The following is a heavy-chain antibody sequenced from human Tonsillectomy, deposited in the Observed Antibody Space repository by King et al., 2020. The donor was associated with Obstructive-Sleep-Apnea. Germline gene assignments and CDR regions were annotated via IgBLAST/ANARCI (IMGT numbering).Heavy chain of an antibody. Sequence: QLVQSGAEVKKPGSSVKVSCKASGGTFSSYAISWVRQAPGQGLEWMGGIIPIFGTANYAQKFQGRVTITADESTSTAYMELSSRRSEDTAVYYCARVGGAYYYDSSGYYFDYWGQGTLVTVSS. D-gene: IGHD3-22*01. J-gene: IGHJ4*02. CDR2: IIPIFGTA. V-gene: IGHV1-69*01. CDR3: ARVGGAYYYDSSGYYFDY. CDR1: GGTFSSYA.